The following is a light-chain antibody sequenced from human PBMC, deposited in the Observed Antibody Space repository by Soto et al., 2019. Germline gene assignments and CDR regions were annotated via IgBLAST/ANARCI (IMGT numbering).Light chain of an antibody. CDR3: GTWDTRLSAEGV. V-gene: IGLV1-51*01. CDR2: DNN. Sequence: QSVLTQPPSVSAAPGQKVTISCSGSSSNIGNNYVSWYQQLPGTAPKLLIYDNNKRPSGIPDRFSGSKSGTSATLGITGLQTGDEADYYCGTWDTRLSAEGVFGGGTKVTVL. CDR1: SSNIGNNY. J-gene: IGLJ2*01.